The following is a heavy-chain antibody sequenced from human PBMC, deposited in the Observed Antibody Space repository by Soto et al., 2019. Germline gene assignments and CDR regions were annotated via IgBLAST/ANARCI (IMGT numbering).Heavy chain of an antibody. CDR1: GGSISSHY. Sequence: SETLSLTCTVSGGSISSHYWSWIRQPPGKGLEWIGYIYSSGSTNYNPSLTTRVTISIDTSKNQFSLTLSSVTAADAAVYYCARRTNHQGECDMDYWGQGTMVTVSS. CDR2: IYSSGST. CDR3: ARRTNHQGECDMDY. V-gene: IGHV4-59*11. J-gene: IGHJ4*02. D-gene: IGHD1-26*01.